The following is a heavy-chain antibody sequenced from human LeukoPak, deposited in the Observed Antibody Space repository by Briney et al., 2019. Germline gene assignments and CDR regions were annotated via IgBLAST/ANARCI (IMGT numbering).Heavy chain of an antibody. CDR3: AKGGYYDGSGHLSFFDY. D-gene: IGHD3-22*01. V-gene: IGHV3-23*01. Sequence: PGGSLRLSCAASRFTFSACAMSWVRQAPGKGLEWVSTMSSSGGSTYYADSVKGRFTISRDNSENTLHLQMNSLRAEDTALYYCAKGGYYDGSGHLSFFDYWGQGTLVTVSS. J-gene: IGHJ4*02. CDR2: MSSSGGST. CDR1: RFTFSACA.